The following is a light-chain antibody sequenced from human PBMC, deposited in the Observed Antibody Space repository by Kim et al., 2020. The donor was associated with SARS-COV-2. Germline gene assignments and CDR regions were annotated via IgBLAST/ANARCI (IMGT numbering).Light chain of an antibody. V-gene: IGLV3-1*01. CDR2: QDS. Sequence: VSPEQTASITCSGDKLGDKYACWYQQKPGQSPVLVIYQDSKRPSGITGRFSGSNSGNTATLTISGTQAMDEADYYCQAWDSSTHVVFGGGTQLTVL. CDR3: QAWDSSTHVV. J-gene: IGLJ2*01. CDR1: KLGDKY.